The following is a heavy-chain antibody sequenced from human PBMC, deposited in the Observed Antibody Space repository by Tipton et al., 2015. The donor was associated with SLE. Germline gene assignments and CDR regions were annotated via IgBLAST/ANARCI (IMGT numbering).Heavy chain of an antibody. D-gene: IGHD4-17*01. CDR3: AREGPTTRDAFDI. Sequence: SLRLSCAASGFTVSSNYMSWVRQAPGKGLEWVSVIYSGGSTYYADSVKGRFTISRDNSKNTLYLQMNSLRAEDTAVYYCAREGPTTRDAFDIWGQGTMVTVSS. V-gene: IGHV3-66*02. J-gene: IGHJ3*02. CDR2: IYSGGST. CDR1: GFTVSSNY.